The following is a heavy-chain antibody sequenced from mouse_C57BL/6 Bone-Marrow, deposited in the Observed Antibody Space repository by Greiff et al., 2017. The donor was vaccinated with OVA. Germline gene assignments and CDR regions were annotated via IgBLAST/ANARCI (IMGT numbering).Heavy chain of an antibody. D-gene: IGHD2-4*01. CDR1: GFTFSSYA. Sequence: EVHLVESGGGLVKPGGSLKLSCAASGFTFSSYAMSWVRQTPEKRLEWVATISDGGSYTYYPDNVKGRFTISRDNAKNNLYLQMSHLKSEDTAMYYCARSYYDYDGVDYWGQGTTLTVSS. CDR2: ISDGGSYT. V-gene: IGHV5-4*01. J-gene: IGHJ2*01. CDR3: ARSYYDYDGVDY.